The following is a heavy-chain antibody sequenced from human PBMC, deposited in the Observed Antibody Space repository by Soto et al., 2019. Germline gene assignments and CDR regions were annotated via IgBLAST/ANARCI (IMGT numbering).Heavy chain of an antibody. CDR2: INHSGST. Sequence: SXTLSLTCAVYGGSFSGNYCSWIGQPPGKGLERIGEINHSGSTNYTPSLKSRVTISVDTSKNQFSLKLSPVTAADTAVYYCASWVAANAMDVWGQGTTVTVSS. V-gene: IGHV4-34*01. D-gene: IGHD2-15*01. CDR1: GGSFSGNY. J-gene: IGHJ6*02. CDR3: ASWVAANAMDV.